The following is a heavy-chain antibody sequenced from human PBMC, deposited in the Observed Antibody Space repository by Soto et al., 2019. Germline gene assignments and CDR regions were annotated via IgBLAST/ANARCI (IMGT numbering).Heavy chain of an antibody. V-gene: IGHV3-30*03. CDR3: AILSSITTLDYYYYGMDV. CDR1: GFTFSSYG. CDR2: ISYDGSNK. Sequence: GGSLRLSCAASGFTFSSYGMHWVRQAPGKGLEWVAVISYDGSNKYYADSVKGRFTISRDNSKNTLYLQMNSLRAEDTAVYYCAILSSITTLDYYYYGMDVWGQGTTVTVSS. D-gene: IGHD1-20*01. J-gene: IGHJ6*02.